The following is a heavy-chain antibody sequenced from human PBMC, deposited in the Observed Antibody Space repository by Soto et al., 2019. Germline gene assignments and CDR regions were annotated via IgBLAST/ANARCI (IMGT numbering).Heavy chain of an antibody. CDR2: INPSNGGT. CDR1: GYTFTNEY. J-gene: IGHJ4*02. Sequence: QVQLVQSGAEVKKPGASVKVSCRASGYTFTNEYINWLRQAPGQGLEWMGIINPSNGGTTYAQKFQGRVTMARDTSTSAVYMDLSSLISEDTAVYYCARARFTTGTTCWDFDYWGQGALVTFSS. D-gene: IGHD4-17*01. CDR3: ARARFTTGTTCWDFDY. V-gene: IGHV1-46*01.